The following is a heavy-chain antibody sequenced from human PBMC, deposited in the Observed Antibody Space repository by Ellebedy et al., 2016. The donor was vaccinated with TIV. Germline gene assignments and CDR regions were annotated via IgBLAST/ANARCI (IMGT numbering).Heavy chain of an antibody. CDR1: GFTFSDYY. V-gene: IGHV3-11*06. CDR2: IRSSSNYT. J-gene: IGHJ5*02. Sequence: GESLKISCAASGFTFSDYYMSWIRQAPGKGLERVSYIRSSSNYTDYADSVKGRFTISRDNAKNSVFLQMNSLRAEDTAVYYWARESWELAWGQGTLVTVSS. D-gene: IGHD3-10*01. CDR3: ARESWELA.